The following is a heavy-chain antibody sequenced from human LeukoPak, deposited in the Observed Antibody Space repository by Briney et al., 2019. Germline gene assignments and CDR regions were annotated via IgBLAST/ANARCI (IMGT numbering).Heavy chain of an antibody. V-gene: IGHV3-23*01. CDR3: AKGGRTSSSWYEGNY. J-gene: IGHJ4*02. CDR1: GFTFSSYA. CDR2: ISGSGGST. D-gene: IGHD6-13*01. Sequence: PGGSLRLSCAASGFTFSSYAMSWVHQAPGKGLEWVSAISGSGGSTYYADSVKGRFTISRDNSKNTLYLQMNSLRAEDTAVYYCAKGGRTSSSWYEGNYWGQGTLVTVSS.